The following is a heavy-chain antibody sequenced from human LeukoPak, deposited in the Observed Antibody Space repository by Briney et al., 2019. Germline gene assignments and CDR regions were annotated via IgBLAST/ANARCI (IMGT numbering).Heavy chain of an antibody. D-gene: IGHD2-21*02. J-gene: IGHJ4*02. Sequence: GGSLRLSCAASGFTFSSYGMHWVRQAPGKGLEWAAIISYDGSNKYYADSVKGRLTISRDNSKNTLYLQMNSLRAEDTAVYYCARDQIVVVTATPRALDYWGQGTLVTVSS. V-gene: IGHV3-30*03. CDR1: GFTFSSYG. CDR2: ISYDGSNK. CDR3: ARDQIVVVTATPRALDY.